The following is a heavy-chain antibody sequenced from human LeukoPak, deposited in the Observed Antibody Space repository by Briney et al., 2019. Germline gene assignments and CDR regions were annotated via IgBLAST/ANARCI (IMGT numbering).Heavy chain of an antibody. CDR3: ARNGPQVLEWLEGYYYMDV. D-gene: IGHD3-3*01. CDR1: GLTFDDYD. Sequence: GGSLRLSCAASGLTFDDYDVSWVRRSRGQALEWVSGINWNGGSRGYADSVKGRFTISRDNASNSMYLQMNRLTAGDTALYYCARNGPQVLEWLEGYYYMDVWGKGTTVTVSS. J-gene: IGHJ6*03. V-gene: IGHV3-20*04. CDR2: INWNGGSR.